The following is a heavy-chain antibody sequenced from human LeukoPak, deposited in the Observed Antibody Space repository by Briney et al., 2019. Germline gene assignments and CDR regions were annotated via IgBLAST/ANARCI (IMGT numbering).Heavy chain of an antibody. J-gene: IGHJ4*02. Sequence: PGGSLRLSCAASGFTFSTYSMNWVRQAPGKGLEWVSYVSRSGSTIYYADSVKGRFTISRDNAKNSLYLRMNSLREEDTAVYYCARSDSSGYYYFDYWGQGTLVTVSS. CDR2: VSRSGSTI. CDR3: ARSDSSGYYYFDY. V-gene: IGHV3-48*02. CDR1: GFTFSTYS. D-gene: IGHD3-22*01.